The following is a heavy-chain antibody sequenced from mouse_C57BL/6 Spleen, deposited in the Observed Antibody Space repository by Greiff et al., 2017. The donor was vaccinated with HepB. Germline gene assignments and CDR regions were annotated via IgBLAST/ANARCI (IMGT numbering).Heavy chain of an antibody. CDR3: ARENYFDV. J-gene: IGHJ1*03. V-gene: IGHV5-4*01. CDR2: ISDGGSYT. Sequence: EVNVVESGGGLVKPGGSLKLSCAASGFTFSSYAMSWVRQTPEKRLEWVATISDGGSYTYYPDNVKGRFTISRDNAKNNLYLQMSHLKSEDTAMYYCARENYFDVWGTGTTVTVSS. CDR1: GFTFSSYA.